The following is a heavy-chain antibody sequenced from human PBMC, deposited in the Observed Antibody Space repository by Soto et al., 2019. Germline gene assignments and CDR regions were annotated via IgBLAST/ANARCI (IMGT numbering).Heavy chain of an antibody. J-gene: IGHJ6*03. CDR1: GYTFTGYY. CDR2: MNPNSGNT. V-gene: IGHV1-8*02. CDR3: ARSCSGGSCYSYYYYYMDV. D-gene: IGHD2-15*01. Sequence: ASVKVSCKASGYTFTGYYMHWVRQATGQGLEWMGWMNPNSGNTGYAQKFQGRVTMTRNTSISTAYMELSSLRSEDTAVYYCARSCSGGSCYSYYYYYMDVWGKGTTVTVSS.